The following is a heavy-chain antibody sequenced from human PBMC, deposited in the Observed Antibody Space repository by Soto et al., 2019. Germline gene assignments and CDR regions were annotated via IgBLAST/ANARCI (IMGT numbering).Heavy chain of an antibody. CDR2: INTDGSRT. V-gene: IGHV3-74*01. D-gene: IGHD4-17*01. CDR1: GFTFSNYW. J-gene: IGHJ6*02. CDR3: ARDYGDYEGDYYYGMDV. Sequence: PGGSLRLSCAASGFTFSNYWMHWVRQAPGKGLVWVSRINTDGSRTSYADSVKGRFTISRDNAKNTLYLQMNSLRAEDTAVYYCARDYGDYEGDYYYGMDVWGQGTTVTVSS.